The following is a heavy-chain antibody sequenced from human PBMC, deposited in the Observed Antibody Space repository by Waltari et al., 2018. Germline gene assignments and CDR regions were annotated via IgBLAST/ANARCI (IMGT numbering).Heavy chain of an antibody. CDR2: ISADNGTT. J-gene: IGHJ5*02. CDR3: ARSYSSSWSGDWFDP. Sequence: QVQLVQSGAEVKKPGASVKVSCKASGYTFTSYGISWVRQAPGQGLEWMGWISADNGTTGYAQKFQGRVTITRNTSISTAYMELSSLRSEDTAVYYCARSYSSSWSGDWFDPWGQGTLVTVSS. V-gene: IGHV1-8*03. CDR1: GYTFTSYG. D-gene: IGHD6-13*01.